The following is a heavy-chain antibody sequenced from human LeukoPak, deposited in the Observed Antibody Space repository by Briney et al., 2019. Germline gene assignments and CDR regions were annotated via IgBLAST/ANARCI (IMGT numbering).Heavy chain of an antibody. CDR3: EKIGVADTGAYFDF. CDR2: ISKTSYYR. J-gene: IGHJ4*02. V-gene: IGHV3-21*01. Sequence: GGSLTLSCAASGFTFSTSGMSWVRQAPGKGLKWVSSISKTSYYRRYADSLKGRFTVSRDNAKNSVFLQMSSLRVEDTAVYYCEKIGVADTGAYFDFWGRGTLVTVSS. CDR1: GFTFSTSG. D-gene: IGHD6-19*01.